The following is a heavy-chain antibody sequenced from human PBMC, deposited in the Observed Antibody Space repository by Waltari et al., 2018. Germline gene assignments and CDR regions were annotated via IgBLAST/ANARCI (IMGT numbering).Heavy chain of an antibody. J-gene: IGHJ4*02. CDR1: GFTFSSYG. Sequence: QVQLVESGGGVVQPGGSLRLSCAASGFTFSSYGMHWVRQAPGKGLEWVAFIRYDGSNKYYADSVKGRFTISRDNSKNTLYLQMNSLRAEDTAVYYCAKSVWTTVSFYFDYWGQGTLVTVSS. CDR2: IRYDGSNK. V-gene: IGHV3-30*02. CDR3: AKSVWTTVSFYFDY. D-gene: IGHD4-17*01.